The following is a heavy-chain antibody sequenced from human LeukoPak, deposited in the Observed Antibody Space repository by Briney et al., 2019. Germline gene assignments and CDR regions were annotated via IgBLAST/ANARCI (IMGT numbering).Heavy chain of an antibody. CDR1: GFTFSGYS. CDR2: ISSSSSYI. V-gene: IGHV3-21*01. Sequence: PGGSLRLSCAASGFTFSGYSMNWVRQAPGKGLEWVSSISSSSSYIYYADSVKGRFTISRDDAKNSLYLQMNSLRAEDTAVYYCARGAYGSGRSYFDYWGQGTLVTVSS. J-gene: IGHJ4*02. CDR3: ARGAYGSGRSYFDY. D-gene: IGHD3-10*01.